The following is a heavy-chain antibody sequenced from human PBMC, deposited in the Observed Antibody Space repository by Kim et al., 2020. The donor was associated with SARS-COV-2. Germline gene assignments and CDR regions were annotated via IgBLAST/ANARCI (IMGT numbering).Heavy chain of an antibody. CDR2: IKQDGSEK. Sequence: GGSLRLSCAASGFTFSSYWMSWVRQAPGKGLEWVANIKQDGSEKYYVDSVKGRFTISRDNAKNSLYLQMNSLRAEDTAVYYCAFRAKADYNSSGWYFWPYYYYYGMDVWGQGTTVTVSS. J-gene: IGHJ6*02. D-gene: IGHD6-19*01. CDR1: GFTFSSYW. CDR3: AFRAKADYNSSGWYFWPYYYYYGMDV. V-gene: IGHV3-7*01.